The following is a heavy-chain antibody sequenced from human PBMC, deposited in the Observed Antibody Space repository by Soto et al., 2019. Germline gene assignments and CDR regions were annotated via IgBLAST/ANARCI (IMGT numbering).Heavy chain of an antibody. V-gene: IGHV1-18*01. CDR3: ARGPSSGWYCFDY. Sequence: QVPLVQSGVEVKKPGASVKVSCKASGYTFTNYGLTWVRQAPGQGFEWMGWISPHNGNTTYAQKVEGRVTMTTDTSTSTANLELRSLRCDDTAVYYCARGPSSGWYCFDYWGQGTLVTVSS. CDR1: GYTFTNYG. CDR2: ISPHNGNT. J-gene: IGHJ4*02. D-gene: IGHD6-19*01.